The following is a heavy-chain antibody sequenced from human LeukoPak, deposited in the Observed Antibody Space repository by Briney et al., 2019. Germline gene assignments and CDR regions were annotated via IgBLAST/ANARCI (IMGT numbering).Heavy chain of an antibody. D-gene: IGHD3-3*01. CDR2: IYYSGST. V-gene: IGHV4-39*01. J-gene: IGHJ4*02. Sequence: PSETLSLTCTVSGGSISSSNYYWGWVRQPPGQGLEWIANIYYSGSTYYSPSLRSRVTISVDTSKNQFSLKLTSVTAADTAVYYCARHASVSGNWPRPLDYWGQGSLVTVSS. CDR3: ARHASVSGNWPRPLDY. CDR1: GGSISSSNYY.